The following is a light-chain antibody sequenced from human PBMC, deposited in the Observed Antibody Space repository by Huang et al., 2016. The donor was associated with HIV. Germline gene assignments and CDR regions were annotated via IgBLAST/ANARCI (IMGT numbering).Light chain of an antibody. CDR3: QQYSHWPQT. V-gene: IGKV3-15*01. CDR1: QSINTN. Sequence: EIVLTQSPATLSVSPGERATLSCRASQSINTNLAWYQQKYGQAPRLFISGASTRASGIPARFSGSGSRTEFTLTISSLQSEDFAVYYCQQYSHWPQTFGQGTKVEIK. J-gene: IGKJ1*01. CDR2: GAS.